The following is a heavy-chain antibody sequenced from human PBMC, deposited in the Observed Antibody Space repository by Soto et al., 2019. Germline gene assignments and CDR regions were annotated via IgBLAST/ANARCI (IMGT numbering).Heavy chain of an antibody. CDR3: ARAIAARGRFDP. CDR2: IYYSGST. V-gene: IGHV4-61*08. D-gene: IGHD6-6*01. CDR1: GGSFSSGDYY. Sequence: SETLSLTCTVSGGSFSSGDYYWSWVRQPPGKGLEWIGYIYYSGSTNYNPSLKSRVTISVDTSKNQFSLKLSPVTAADTAVYYCARAIAARGRFDPWGQGTLVTVSS. J-gene: IGHJ5*02.